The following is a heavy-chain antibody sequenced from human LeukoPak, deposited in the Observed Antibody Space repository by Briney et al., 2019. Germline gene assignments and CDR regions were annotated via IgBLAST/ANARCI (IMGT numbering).Heavy chain of an antibody. CDR3: AGNYYGSGSYYSEDRY. Sequence: PSQTLSLTCTVSGGSISSGSYYWSWIRQPAGKGLEWIGRIYTSGSTNYNPSLKSRVTISVDTSKNQFSLKLSSVTAADTAVYYCAGNYYGSGSYYSEDRYWGQGTLVTVSS. D-gene: IGHD3-10*01. CDR1: GGSISSGSYY. CDR2: IYTSGST. J-gene: IGHJ4*02. V-gene: IGHV4-61*02.